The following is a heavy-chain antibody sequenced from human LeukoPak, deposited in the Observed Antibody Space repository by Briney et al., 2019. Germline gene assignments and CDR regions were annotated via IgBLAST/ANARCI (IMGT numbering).Heavy chain of an antibody. Sequence: SETLSLTCTVSGGSISSASSYWAWIRQPPGKGLEWIGSLYYSGSTYYNPSLNTRVAISVDTSKNQFSLQLSPLTAADTAVYHCARHGHHGDYDYWGQGTLVTVSS. V-gene: IGHV4-39*01. CDR2: LYYSGST. D-gene: IGHD4-17*01. J-gene: IGHJ4*02. CDR1: GGSISSASSY. CDR3: ARHGHHGDYDY.